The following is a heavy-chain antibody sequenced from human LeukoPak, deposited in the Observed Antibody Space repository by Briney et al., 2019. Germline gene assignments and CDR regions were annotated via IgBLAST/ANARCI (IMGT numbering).Heavy chain of an antibody. CDR2: IDYSGTT. V-gene: IGHV4-30-4*01. Sequence: SETLSLTCTVSGGSISSAGSYWSWIRQPPGKGLGWIGYIDYSGTTYYNPSLKSRVSISADMSKNQFSLKLTSVTAADTAVYFCARAGDFDYWGQGTLVTVSS. CDR1: GGSISSAGSY. CDR3: ARAGDFDY. J-gene: IGHJ4*02.